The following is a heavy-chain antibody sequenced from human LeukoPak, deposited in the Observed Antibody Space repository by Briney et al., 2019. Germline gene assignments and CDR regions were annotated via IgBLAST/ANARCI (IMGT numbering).Heavy chain of an antibody. D-gene: IGHD3-9*01. V-gene: IGHV4-34*01. CDR2: INHSGST. CDR3: HDENYDILTGYPKGDDAFDI. CDR1: GGSFSGYY. J-gene: IGHJ3*02. Sequence: SETLSLTCAVYGGSFSGYYWSWIRQPPGKGLEWIGEINHSGSTNYNPSLKSRVTISVDTSRNQFSLKLSSVTAADTAVYYCHDENYDILTGYPKGDDAFDIWGQGTMVTVSS.